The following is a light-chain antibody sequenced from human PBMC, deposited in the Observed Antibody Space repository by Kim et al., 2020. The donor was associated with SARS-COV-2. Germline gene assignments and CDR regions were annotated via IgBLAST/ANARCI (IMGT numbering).Light chain of an antibody. CDR1: PAHIATNS. Sequence: GQRVRLSCTGAPAHIATNSANCYHQLPGTAPKFLIYSNDQRPPGVPDRFSASKSGTSASLAISGLQSDDEAEYYCGGWDDNLNAYVFGPGTQLTVL. CDR3: GGWDDNLNAYV. J-gene: IGLJ1*01. V-gene: IGLV1-44*01. CDR2: SND.